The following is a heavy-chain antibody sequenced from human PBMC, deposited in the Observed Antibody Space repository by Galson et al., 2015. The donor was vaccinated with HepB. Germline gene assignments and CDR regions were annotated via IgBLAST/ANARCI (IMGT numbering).Heavy chain of an antibody. CDR1: GYTFTGYY. CDR3: ARFPVRSNFGSGNY. CDR2: INPKRGDT. J-gene: IGHJ4*02. Sequence: SVKVSCKASGYTFTGYYMHWVRHAPGQGLAWTGWINPKRGDTKYAQKFQGRVTMTRDTSISTVYMELSRLRSDDTAIYYFARFPVRSNFGSGNYWGQGTLVTVSS. D-gene: IGHD3-10*01. V-gene: IGHV1-2*02.